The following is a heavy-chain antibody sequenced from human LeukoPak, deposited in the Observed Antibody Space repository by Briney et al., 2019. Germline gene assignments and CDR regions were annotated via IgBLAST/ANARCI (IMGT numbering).Heavy chain of an antibody. D-gene: IGHD3-3*01. CDR3: ARAGLSIFGMITPNWFDP. CDR1: GGSFSDYY. CDR2: ISHSGST. V-gene: IGHV4-34*01. Sequence: SETLSLTCSDYGGSFSDYYWSWIRQPPGKGLEWIGEISHSGSTKFNPSLKSRVTISVDTSRNQFSLNLTSVTAADTAVYYCARAGLSIFGMITPNWFDPWGQGTLVSVSS. J-gene: IGHJ5*02.